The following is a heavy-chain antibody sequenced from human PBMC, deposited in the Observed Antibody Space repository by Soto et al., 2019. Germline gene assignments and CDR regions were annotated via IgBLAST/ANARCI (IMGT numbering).Heavy chain of an antibody. D-gene: IGHD1-1*01. CDR2: IHPSGDA. V-gene: IGHV3-66*01. CDR1: GFTVSSHY. CDR3: TSGLDDAKIPH. Sequence: PGGSLRLSCAGSGFTVSSHYMTWVRQAPGRGLEWVTFIHPSGDAFYADSVKGRFAISRDTSKNTLSLQMNSLRVEDTAVYYCTSGLDDAKIPHWGQGTLVTVSS. J-gene: IGHJ1*01.